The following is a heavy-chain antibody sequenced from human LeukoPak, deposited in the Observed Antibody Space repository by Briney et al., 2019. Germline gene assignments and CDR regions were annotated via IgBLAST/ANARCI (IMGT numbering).Heavy chain of an antibody. J-gene: IGHJ4*02. CDR1: GFTFRSYN. Sequence: GGSLRLSCAASGFTFRSYNMNWVRQAPGKRPEWVSSISSSSSYIYYAGSVKGRFTISRDNAKNSLYLQMNSLRAEDTALYYCARGASRADYWGQGTLVTVSS. V-gene: IGHV3-21*01. CDR2: ISSSSSYI. CDR3: ARGASRADY.